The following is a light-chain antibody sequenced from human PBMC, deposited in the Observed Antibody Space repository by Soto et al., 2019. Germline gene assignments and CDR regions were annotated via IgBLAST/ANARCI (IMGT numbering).Light chain of an antibody. Sequence: DIVMTQSPLSLPVTPGEPASISCRSSQSLLHSNGYNYLDWYLQKPGQSPQLLIYLGSNRASGVPDRFSGSGSGTDCTLKISRVEAEDVGVYYCMQALQTRTWTFGQGTKVEIK. CDR2: LGS. CDR1: QSLLHSNGYNY. V-gene: IGKV2-28*01. J-gene: IGKJ1*01. CDR3: MQALQTRTWT.